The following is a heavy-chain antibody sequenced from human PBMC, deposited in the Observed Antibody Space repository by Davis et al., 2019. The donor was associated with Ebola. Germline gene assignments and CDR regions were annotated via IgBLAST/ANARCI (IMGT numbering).Heavy chain of an antibody. J-gene: IGHJ4*02. Sequence: PGGSLRLSCAASGFTFSSYSMNWVRQAPGKGLEWVSSISSSSSYIYYADSVKGRFTISRDNAKNSLYLQMNSLRAEDTAVYYCARVSSGYYYPLFDYWGQGTLVTVSS. CDR3: ARVSSGYYYPLFDY. V-gene: IGHV3-21*01. CDR1: GFTFSSYS. CDR2: ISSSSSYI. D-gene: IGHD3-22*01.